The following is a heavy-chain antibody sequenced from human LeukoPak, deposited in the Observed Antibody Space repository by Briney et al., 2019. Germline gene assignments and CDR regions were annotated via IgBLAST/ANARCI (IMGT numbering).Heavy chain of an antibody. CDR3: ATSIAAAGWLEGAFDI. Sequence: SETLSLTCTVSGGTISSHYWSWLRQSAVKGLEWIGRIYNTGSTNYNPSLKSRGTMSLDTSKNQFSLKVSSVTAADTAVYYCATSIAAAGWLEGAFDIWGQGTMVTVSS. D-gene: IGHD6-13*01. V-gene: IGHV4-4*07. CDR2: IYNTGST. J-gene: IGHJ3*02. CDR1: GGTISSHY.